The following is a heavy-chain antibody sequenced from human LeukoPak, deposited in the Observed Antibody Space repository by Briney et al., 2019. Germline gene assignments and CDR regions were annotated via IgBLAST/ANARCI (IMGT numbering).Heavy chain of an antibody. CDR1: GFTFSSYV. CDR2: IYSGGTT. D-gene: IGHD5-18*01. Sequence: QPGGSLRLSCAASGFTFSSYVMSWIRQAPGKGLEWVSTIYSGGTTYYADSVMGRFTISRHNSRNTLYLQMNSLRAEDTAVYYCARVDTVMAYYFDLWGQGTLVTVSS. CDR3: ARVDTVMAYYFDL. J-gene: IGHJ4*02. V-gene: IGHV3-53*04.